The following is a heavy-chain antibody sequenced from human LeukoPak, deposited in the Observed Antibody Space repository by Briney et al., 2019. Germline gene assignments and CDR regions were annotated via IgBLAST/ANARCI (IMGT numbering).Heavy chain of an antibody. V-gene: IGHV3-23*01. CDR2: ISGSGGST. Sequence: GGSLRLSCAASGFTFSSYAMSWVRQAPGKGLEWVSAISGSGGSTYYADSVKGRFTISRDNAKNSLYLQMNSLRAEDTAVYYCARDTADAFDIWGQGTMVTVSS. CDR1: GFTFSSYA. D-gene: IGHD4-17*01. J-gene: IGHJ3*02. CDR3: ARDTADAFDI.